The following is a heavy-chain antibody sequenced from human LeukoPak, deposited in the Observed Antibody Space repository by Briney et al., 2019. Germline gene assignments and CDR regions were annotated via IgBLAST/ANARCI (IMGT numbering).Heavy chain of an antibody. CDR2: ISYDGSNK. CDR1: GFTFSSYA. CDR3: ARGGVAATNGAGEYFQH. J-gene: IGHJ1*01. Sequence: PGGSLRLSCAASGFTFSSYAMHWVRQAPGKGLEWVAVISYDGSNKYYADSVKGRFTISRDNSKNTLYLQMNSLRAEDTAVYYCARGGVAATNGAGEYFQHWGQGTLVTVSS. V-gene: IGHV3-30-3*01. D-gene: IGHD2-15*01.